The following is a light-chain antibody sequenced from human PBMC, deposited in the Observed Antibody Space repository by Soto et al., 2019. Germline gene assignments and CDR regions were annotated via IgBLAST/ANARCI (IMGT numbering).Light chain of an antibody. CDR3: SSYTSTSTLV. J-gene: IGLJ2*01. CDR1: SSDVGGYNY. CDR2: DVS. V-gene: IGLV2-14*03. Sequence: QSVLTQPASVSGSPGQSITISCTGTSSDVGGYNYVSWYQQHPDKAPQLMIYDVSNRPSGISDRFSGSKSGNTASLTISGLQAEDEADYYCSSYTSTSTLVFGGVTKLTVL.